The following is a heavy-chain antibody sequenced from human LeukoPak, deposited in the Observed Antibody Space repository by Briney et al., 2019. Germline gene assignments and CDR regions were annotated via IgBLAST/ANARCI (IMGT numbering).Heavy chain of an antibody. V-gene: IGHV1-2*02. CDR1: GYTFTGYY. J-gene: IGHJ6*02. Sequence: ASVKVSCTASGYTFTGYYMHWVRQAPGQGLEWMGWIYPNSGGTNYAQKFQGRVTMTRDTSISTAYMELSRLRSDDTAVYYCARGPLWFGESVYGMDVWGQGTTVTVSS. CDR3: ARGPLWFGESVYGMDV. CDR2: IYPNSGGT. D-gene: IGHD3-10*01.